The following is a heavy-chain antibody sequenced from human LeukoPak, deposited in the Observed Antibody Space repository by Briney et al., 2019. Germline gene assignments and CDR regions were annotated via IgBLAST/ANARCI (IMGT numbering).Heavy chain of an antibody. V-gene: IGHV4-39*01. Sequence: SETLSLTCTVSGGSISSSSYYWGWIRQPPGKGLEWIGSIYYSGGTYYNPSLKSRVTISVDTSKNQFSLKLSSVTAAGTAVYYCARRVSDPLKVDYWGQGTLVTVSS. J-gene: IGHJ4*02. CDR2: IYYSGGT. D-gene: IGHD3-22*01. CDR3: ARRVSDPLKVDY. CDR1: GGSISSSSYY.